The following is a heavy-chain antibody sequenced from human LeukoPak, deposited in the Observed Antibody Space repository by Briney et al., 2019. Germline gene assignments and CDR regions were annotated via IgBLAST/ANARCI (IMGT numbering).Heavy chain of an antibody. CDR1: GFTFSSYW. CDR3: ARLTVEMATIIPRDAFDI. D-gene: IGHD5-24*01. V-gene: IGHV3-7*01. Sequence: GGSLRLSCAASGFTFSSYWMRWVRQAPGKGLEWVANIKEEGSEKYYVDSVKGRFTISRDNAKNSLYLQMNSLRAEDTAVYYCARLTVEMATIIPRDAFDIWGQGTMVTVSS. CDR2: IKEEGSEK. J-gene: IGHJ3*02.